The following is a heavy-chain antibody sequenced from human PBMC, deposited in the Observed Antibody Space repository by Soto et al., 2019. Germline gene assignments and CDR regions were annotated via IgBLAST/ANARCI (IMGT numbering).Heavy chain of an antibody. CDR3: ARDPPSYGSGSYYSNWFDP. J-gene: IGHJ5*02. Sequence: ESGGGVVQPGRSLRLSCAASGFTFSSYAMHWVRQAPGKGLEWVAVISYDGSNKYYADSVKGRFTISRDNSKNTLYLQMNSLRAEDTAVYYCARDPPSYGSGSYYSNWFDPWGQGTLVTVSS. V-gene: IGHV3-30-3*01. D-gene: IGHD3-10*01. CDR2: ISYDGSNK. CDR1: GFTFSSYA.